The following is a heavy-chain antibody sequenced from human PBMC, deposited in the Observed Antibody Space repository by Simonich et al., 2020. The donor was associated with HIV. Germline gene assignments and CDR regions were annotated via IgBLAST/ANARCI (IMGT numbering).Heavy chain of an antibody. Sequence: QVQLQQWSAGLLKPSETLSLTCAVYGGSFSGYYWSWIRQPPGKGLEWMGEINHSGSTNDNPALKRRVTISVDTSKNQFSRKLSSVTAADTAVYYCARHGEYSYGPYFDYWGQGTLVTVSS. V-gene: IGHV4-34*01. CDR1: GGSFSGYY. CDR3: ARHGEYSYGPYFDY. D-gene: IGHD5-18*01. J-gene: IGHJ4*02. CDR2: INHSGST.